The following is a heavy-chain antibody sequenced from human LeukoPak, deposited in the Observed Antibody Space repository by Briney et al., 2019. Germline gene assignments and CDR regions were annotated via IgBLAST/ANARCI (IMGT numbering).Heavy chain of an antibody. CDR1: GFTFSSYS. J-gene: IGHJ4*02. Sequence: GGSLRLTCAASGFTFSSYSMNWVRQAPGKGLEWVSYISGSSSTIYYAESVKGRFTISRDNAKNSLYLQMNSLRAEDTAVYYCARDPGSYAYFDCWGQGTLVTVSS. D-gene: IGHD1-26*01. CDR2: ISGSSSTI. CDR3: ARDPGSYAYFDC. V-gene: IGHV3-48*04.